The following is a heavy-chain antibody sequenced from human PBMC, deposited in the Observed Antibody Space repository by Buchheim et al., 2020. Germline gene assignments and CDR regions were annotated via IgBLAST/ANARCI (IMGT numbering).Heavy chain of an antibody. CDR3: ASTMAAPYYYYYGMDV. D-gene: IGHD5-24*01. Sequence: EVQLVESGGGLVQPGGSLRLSCAASGFTFSSYWMSWVRQAPGKGLEWVANIKQDGSEKYYVASVKGRFTISRDNAKNSLYLQMNSLRAEDTAVYYCASTMAAPYYYYYGMDVWGQGTT. V-gene: IGHV3-7*01. CDR1: GFTFSSYW. CDR2: IKQDGSEK. J-gene: IGHJ6*02.